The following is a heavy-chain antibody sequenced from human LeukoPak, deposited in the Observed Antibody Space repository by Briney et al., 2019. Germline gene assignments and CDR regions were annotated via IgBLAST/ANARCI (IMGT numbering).Heavy chain of an antibody. J-gene: IGHJ4*02. CDR2: INHSGST. CDR3: ARGGLAGGYSYGSFDY. Sequence: SEILSLTCAVYGGSFSGYYWSWIRQPPGKGLEWIGEINHSGSTNYNPSLKSRVTISVDTSKNQFSLKLSSVTAADTAVYYCARGGLAGGYSYGSFDYWGQGTLVTVSS. V-gene: IGHV4-34*01. CDR1: GGSFSGYY. D-gene: IGHD5-18*01.